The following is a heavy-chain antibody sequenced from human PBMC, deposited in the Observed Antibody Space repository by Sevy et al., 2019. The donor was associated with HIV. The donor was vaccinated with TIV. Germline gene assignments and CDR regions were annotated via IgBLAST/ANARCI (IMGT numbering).Heavy chain of an antibody. J-gene: IGHJ4*02. V-gene: IGHV3-23*01. CDR1: GFTFRNYA. Sequence: GGSLRLSCAVSGFTFRNYAMNWVRQAPGKGLQWVSGSSGSFDNSFYAPSMRGRFTISRDNSKNTLYLQMNSLRGEDTAVYYCANSSFYDSGGRLFSGPFDYWGQGTLVTVSS. CDR3: ANSSFYDSGGRLFSGPFDY. CDR2: SSGSFDNS. D-gene: IGHD3-22*01.